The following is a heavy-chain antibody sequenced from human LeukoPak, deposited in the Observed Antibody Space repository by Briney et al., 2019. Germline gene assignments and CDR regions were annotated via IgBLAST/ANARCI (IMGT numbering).Heavy chain of an antibody. J-gene: IGHJ4*02. CDR3: ASTLYAINLGSGY. Sequence: SETLSLTCTASRGTMRSFYWSWIRLSPEKGLEWIGYISDSGITKYNPSLKSRVSMSVDTSKNQFSLKLSSVTAADTAVYYCASTLYAINLGSGYWGQGTLVTVSS. V-gene: IGHV4-4*08. CDR1: RGTMRSFY. D-gene: IGHD2-8*01. CDR2: ISDSGIT.